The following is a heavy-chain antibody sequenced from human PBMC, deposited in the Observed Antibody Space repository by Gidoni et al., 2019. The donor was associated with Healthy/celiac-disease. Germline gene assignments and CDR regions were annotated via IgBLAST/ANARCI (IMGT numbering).Heavy chain of an antibody. V-gene: IGHV1-46*03. CDR2: INPSGGST. CDR3: ARGPEATDLDI. J-gene: IGHJ3*02. CDR1: GYTFTSYY. Sequence: HVQLFQSGAEVTTPGASVKVSCKASGYTFTSYYMHWLRQAPGQGLEWMGIINPSGGSTSYAQKFQGRVTMTRDTSTSTGYMELSSLRSEETAVYYCARGPEATDLDIWGQGTMVTVSS.